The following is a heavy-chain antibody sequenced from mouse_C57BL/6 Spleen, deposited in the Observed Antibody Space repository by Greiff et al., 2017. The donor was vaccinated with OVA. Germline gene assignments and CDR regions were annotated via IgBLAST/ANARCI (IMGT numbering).Heavy chain of an antibody. Sequence: QVQLQQSGPELVKPGASVKISCKASGYSFTSYYIHWVKQRPGKGLEWIGWIYPGSGNNKYNEKFKGKATLTADTSSSTAYMQLSSLTSEDSAVYYCAGDYDEYFYVWGTGTTVTVSS. D-gene: IGHD2-4*01. J-gene: IGHJ1*03. CDR1: GYSFTSYY. CDR2: IYPGSGNN. V-gene: IGHV1-66*01. CDR3: AGDYDEYFYV.